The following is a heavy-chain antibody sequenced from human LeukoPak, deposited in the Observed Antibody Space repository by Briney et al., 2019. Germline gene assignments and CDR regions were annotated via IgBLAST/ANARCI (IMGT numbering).Heavy chain of an antibody. D-gene: IGHD3-22*01. V-gene: IGHV4-34*01. J-gene: IGHJ4*02. CDR2: INHSGST. Sequence: SETLSLTCAVYGGSFSGYYWSWIRQPPGKGLEWIGEINHSGSTNYNPSLKSRVTISVDTSKNQFSLKLSSVTAADTAVYYCAGRRSNSSGYKRYPFDYWGQGTLVTVSS. CDR3: AGRRSNSSGYKRYPFDY. CDR1: GGSFSGYY.